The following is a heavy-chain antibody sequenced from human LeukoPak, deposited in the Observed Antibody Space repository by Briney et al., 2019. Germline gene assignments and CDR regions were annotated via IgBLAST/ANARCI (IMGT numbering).Heavy chain of an antibody. J-gene: IGHJ6*04. CDR3: ARDSESSSGSYLGDIDYYYYYGMDV. D-gene: IGHD3-10*01. Sequence: ASVKASCKASGYTFTSYYMHWVRQAPGQGLEWMGIINPSGGSTSYAQKFQGRVTMTRDTSTSTVYMELSSLRSEDTAVYYCARDSESSSGSYLGDIDYYYYYGMDVWGKGTTVTVSS. CDR2: INPSGGST. V-gene: IGHV1-46*01. CDR1: GYTFTSYY.